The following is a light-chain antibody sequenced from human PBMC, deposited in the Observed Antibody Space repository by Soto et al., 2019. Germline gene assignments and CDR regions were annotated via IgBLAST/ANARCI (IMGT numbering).Light chain of an antibody. CDR1: QTISHW. V-gene: IGKV1-5*01. J-gene: IGKJ1*01. CDR3: KHYYSFWT. CDR2: DAS. Sequence: DIQMTQSPSTLSASVGDRVTITCRASQTISHWLAWYQQKPGKAPKLLIYDASSLAGGVPSRFSGSGSGTEVTLTLSSLQPDDFATYYCKHYYSFWTCGQGTKVEIK.